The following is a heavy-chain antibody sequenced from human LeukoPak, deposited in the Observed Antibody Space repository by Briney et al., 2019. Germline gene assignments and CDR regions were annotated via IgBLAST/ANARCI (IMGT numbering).Heavy chain of an antibody. Sequence: ASVTVSCKASGYTFTSYDINWVRQAPGQGLEWMGWMNPNSGNTGYAQKFQGRVTMTRNTSISTAYMELRSLRSEDTAVYYCARASIKLRYFGSRAFDIWGQGTMVTVSS. CDR2: MNPNSGNT. D-gene: IGHD3-9*01. CDR3: ARASIKLRYFGSRAFDI. CDR1: GYTFTSYD. J-gene: IGHJ3*02. V-gene: IGHV1-8*01.